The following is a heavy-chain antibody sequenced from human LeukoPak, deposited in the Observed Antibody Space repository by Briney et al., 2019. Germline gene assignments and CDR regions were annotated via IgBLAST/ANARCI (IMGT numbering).Heavy chain of an antibody. CDR2: IYSGGST. V-gene: IGHV3-66*01. Sequence: PGGSLRLSCAASGFTVSSNYMSWVRQAPGKGLEWVSVIYSGGSTYYADSVKGRFTISRDNSKNTLYLQMNSLRAEDTAVYYCARDSANVRYLDWLSYGMDVWGQGTTVTVSS. J-gene: IGHJ6*02. CDR3: ARDSANVRYLDWLSYGMDV. D-gene: IGHD3-9*01. CDR1: GFTVSSNY.